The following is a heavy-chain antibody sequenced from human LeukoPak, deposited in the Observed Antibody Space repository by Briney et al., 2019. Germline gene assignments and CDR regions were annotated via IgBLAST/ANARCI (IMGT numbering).Heavy chain of an antibody. CDR1: GGTFISYA. CDR3: ARVGFGCSSTSCYRGGLNWFDP. J-gene: IGHJ5*02. Sequence: ASVKVSCKASGGTFISYAISWVRQAPGQGLEWMGGIIPIFGTANYAQKFQGRVTITADESTSTAYMELSSLRSEDTAVYYCARVGFGCSSTSCYRGGLNWFDPWGQGTLVTISS. D-gene: IGHD2-2*02. V-gene: IGHV1-69*13. CDR2: IIPIFGTA.